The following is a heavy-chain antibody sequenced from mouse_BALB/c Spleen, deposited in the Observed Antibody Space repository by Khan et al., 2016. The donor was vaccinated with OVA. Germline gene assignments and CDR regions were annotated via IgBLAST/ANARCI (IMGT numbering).Heavy chain of an antibody. V-gene: IGHV5-6*01. CDR3: ARQPGYYEGSAMDY. D-gene: IGHD2-3*01. CDR1: GFTFSSYG. J-gene: IGHJ4*01. CDR2: ISSGGTYT. Sequence: EVELVESGGGLVKPGGSLKLSCAVSGFTFSSYGMSWVRQTPDKRLEWVATISSGGTYTYYPDSLKGRFTISRDTAKITLYLQMSSLKSEDTAMYYCARQPGYYEGSAMDYWGQGTSVTVSS.